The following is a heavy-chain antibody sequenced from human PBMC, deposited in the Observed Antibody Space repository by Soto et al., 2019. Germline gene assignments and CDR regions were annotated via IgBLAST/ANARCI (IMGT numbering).Heavy chain of an antibody. D-gene: IGHD2-2*01. CDR3: AREGRVGPRDAFDI. CDR1: GGSFSGYY. Sequence: SETLSLTCAVYGGSFSGYYWSWIRQPPGKGLEWIGEINHSGSTNYNPSLKSRVTISVDTSKNQFSLKLSSVTAADTAVYYCAREGRVGPRDAFDIWGQGTMVTVSS. CDR2: INHSGST. J-gene: IGHJ3*02. V-gene: IGHV4-34*01.